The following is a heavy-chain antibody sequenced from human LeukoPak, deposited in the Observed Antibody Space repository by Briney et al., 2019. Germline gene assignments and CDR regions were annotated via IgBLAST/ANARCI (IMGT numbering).Heavy chain of an antibody. J-gene: IGHJ5*02. V-gene: IGHV3-74*01. Sequence: GGSLRLSCAASGFTFSSYWMHWVRQAPGKGLVWVSRINSDGSSTSYADSVKGRFTISRDNAENTLYLQMNSLRAEDTAVYYCARETGYSYGYAWFDPWGQGTLVTVSS. CDR3: ARETGYSYGYAWFDP. CDR1: GFTFSSYW. CDR2: INSDGSST. D-gene: IGHD5-18*01.